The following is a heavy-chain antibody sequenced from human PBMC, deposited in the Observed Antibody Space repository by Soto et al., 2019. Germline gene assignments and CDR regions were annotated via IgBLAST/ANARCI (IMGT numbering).Heavy chain of an antibody. J-gene: IGHJ4*02. CDR1: GGSISSYY. V-gene: IGHV4-59*01. CDR3: AREDGNSGYFDY. CDR2: IYYSGST. Sequence: SETLSLTCTVSGGSISSYYWSWIRQPPGKGLEWIGYIYYSGSTNYNPSLKSRVTISVDTSKNQFSLKLSSVTAADTAAYYCAREDGNSGYFDYWGQGTLVTVSS. D-gene: IGHD4-4*01.